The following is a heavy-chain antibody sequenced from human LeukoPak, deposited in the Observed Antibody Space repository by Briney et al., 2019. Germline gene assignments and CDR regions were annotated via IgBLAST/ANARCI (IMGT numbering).Heavy chain of an antibody. J-gene: IGHJ5*02. Sequence: SVKVSCKASGGTFSSYAISWVRPAPGQGLEWMGRIIPIFGTANYAQKFQGRVTITADKSTSTAYMELSSLRSEDTAVYYCARDPTVTTWVWFDPWGQGTLVTVSS. D-gene: IGHD4-17*01. V-gene: IGHV1-69*06. CDR3: ARDPTVTTWVWFDP. CDR2: IIPIFGTA. CDR1: GGTFSSYA.